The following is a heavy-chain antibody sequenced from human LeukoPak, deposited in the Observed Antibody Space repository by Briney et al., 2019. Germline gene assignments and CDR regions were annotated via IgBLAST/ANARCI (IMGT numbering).Heavy chain of an antibody. V-gene: IGHV4-59*08. CDR3: ARRFSGQEYYYDSSGYYYFDY. D-gene: IGHD3-22*01. CDR1: GGSISSYY. CDR2: IYYSGST. J-gene: IGHJ4*02. Sequence: SETLSLTCTVSGGSISSYYWSWIRQPPGKGLEWIGYIYYSGSTNYNPSLKSRVTISVDMSKNQFSLKLSSVTAADTAVYYCARRFSGQEYYYDSSGYYYFDYWGQGTLVTVSS.